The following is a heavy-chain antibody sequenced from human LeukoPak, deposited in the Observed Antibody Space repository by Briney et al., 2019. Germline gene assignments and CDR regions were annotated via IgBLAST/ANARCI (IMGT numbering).Heavy chain of an antibody. J-gene: IGHJ4*02. V-gene: IGHV1-18*01. Sequence: ASLKVSCKASGYTITNYGFSWVRQTPGQGLEWMGWISAYNGNTNYAQKLQGRVTMTTDTSTSTAYMELRSLRSDDTAVYYCARGLGRTIAAAGYYFDYWGQGTLVTVSS. D-gene: IGHD6-13*01. CDR3: ARGLGRTIAAAGYYFDY. CDR2: ISAYNGNT. CDR1: GYTITNYG.